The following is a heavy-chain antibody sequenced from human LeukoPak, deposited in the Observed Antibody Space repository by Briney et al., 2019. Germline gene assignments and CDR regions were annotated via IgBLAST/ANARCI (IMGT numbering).Heavy chain of an antibody. CDR2: INPNSGGT. J-gene: IGHJ4*02. Sequence: ASVKVSCKASGYTFTGYYIHWVRQAPGQGLEWMGWINPNSGGTNYAQKFQGRVTMTRNRSINTAYMDLRSLTYDDTAVYYCARDKPAEAALDFWGQGTLVTVSS. CDR1: GYTFTGYY. CDR3: ARDKPAEAALDF. V-gene: IGHV1-2*02.